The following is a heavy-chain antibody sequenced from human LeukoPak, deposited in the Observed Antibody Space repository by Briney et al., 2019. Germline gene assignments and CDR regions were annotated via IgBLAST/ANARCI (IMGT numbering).Heavy chain of an antibody. CDR1: GGSISRSSYY. Sequence: SETLSLTCTVSGGSISRSSYYWSWIRQPPGKGLEWIGEINHSGSTNYSPSLKSRVTLSVDTSKNQFSLRLSSVTAADTAVYYCARRTFGGVIAYWGQGTLVTVSS. CDR2: INHSGST. J-gene: IGHJ4*02. CDR3: ARRTFGGVIAY. V-gene: IGHV4-39*07. D-gene: IGHD3-16*02.